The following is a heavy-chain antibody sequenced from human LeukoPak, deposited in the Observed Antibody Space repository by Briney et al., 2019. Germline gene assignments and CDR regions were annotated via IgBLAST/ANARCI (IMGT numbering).Heavy chain of an antibody. Sequence: GGSLRLSCAASGFTFSSYAMSWVRQAPGKGLEWVSAISGSGGSTYYADSVKGRFTISRDNTKNSLYLQMNSLRVEDTAVYYCARDQNFQHWGQGTLVTVSS. CDR3: ARDQNFQH. CDR2: ISGSGGST. CDR1: GFTFSSYA. J-gene: IGHJ1*01. V-gene: IGHV3-23*01.